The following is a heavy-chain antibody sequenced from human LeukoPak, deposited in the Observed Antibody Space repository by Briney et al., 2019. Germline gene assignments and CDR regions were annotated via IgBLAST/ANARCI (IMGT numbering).Heavy chain of an antibody. J-gene: IGHJ4*02. CDR2: IKQDGSEK. D-gene: IGHD2-15*01. CDR1: GFTFSRYW. Sequence: PGGSLRLSCAAAGFTFSRYWMTWVRQAPGKGLEWVANIKQDGSEKYHLDSVKGRFTISRDNAKNSMYLQMNSLRAEDSAVYDCARGYCSAGSCSRAPDFWGQGTLVTVSS. V-gene: IGHV3-7*04. CDR3: ARGYCSAGSCSRAPDF.